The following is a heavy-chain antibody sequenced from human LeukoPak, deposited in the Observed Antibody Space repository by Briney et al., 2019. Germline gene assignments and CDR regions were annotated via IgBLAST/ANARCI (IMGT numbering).Heavy chain of an antibody. CDR1: GFTVSSNY. Sequence: GGSLRLSCAASGFTVSSNYMTWVSQAPGKGLEWVSVIYSGGNTYYADSVKGRFTISRDNSKNTLYLQMNSLRAEDTAIYYCARDDVASVFDYWGQGTLVTVSS. CDR2: IYSGGNT. V-gene: IGHV3-66*02. D-gene: IGHD3-16*01. J-gene: IGHJ4*02. CDR3: ARDDVASVFDY.